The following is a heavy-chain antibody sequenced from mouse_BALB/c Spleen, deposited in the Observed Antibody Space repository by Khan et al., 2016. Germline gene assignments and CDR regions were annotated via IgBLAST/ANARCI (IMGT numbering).Heavy chain of an antibody. CDR2: ISSGSSTI. Sequence: EVELGESGGGLVQPGGSRKLSCAASGFTFSSFGMHWVRQAPEKGLEWVAYISSGSSTIYYADTVKGRFTISRDNPKNTLFLQMTSLRSEDSAIYYCARKGARTSYAMDYWGQGTSVTVSS. J-gene: IGHJ4*01. CDR1: GFTFSSFG. CDR3: ARKGARTSYAMDY. V-gene: IGHV5-17*02.